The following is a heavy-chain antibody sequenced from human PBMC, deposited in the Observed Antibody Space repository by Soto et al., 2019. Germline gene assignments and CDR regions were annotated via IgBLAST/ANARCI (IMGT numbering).Heavy chain of an antibody. CDR1: GFTFSSYA. D-gene: IGHD3-9*01. CDR2: ISGSGGST. J-gene: IGHJ6*02. Sequence: GSLRLSCAASGFTFSSYAMSWVRQAPGKGLEWVSAISGSGGSTYYADSVKGRFTISRDNSKNTLYLQMNSLRAEDTAVYYCAKGAYYDILTGYYSFDYYYYYGMDVWGQGTTVTVSS. V-gene: IGHV3-23*01. CDR3: AKGAYYDILTGYYSFDYYYYYGMDV.